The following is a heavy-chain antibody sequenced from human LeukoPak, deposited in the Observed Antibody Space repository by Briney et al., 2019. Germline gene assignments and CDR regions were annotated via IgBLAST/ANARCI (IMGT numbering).Heavy chain of an antibody. CDR3: ANFALEWLLHGVDAFDI. D-gene: IGHD3-3*01. V-gene: IGHV3-30*02. CDR1: GFTFSSYG. Sequence: GGSLTLSCSASGFTFSSYGMPWVRQAPGKGLECVAFIRYDGSNKYYADSVKGRFTISRDNSKNTLYLQMNSLRAEDTAVYYCANFALEWLLHGVDAFDIWGQGTMVTVSS. J-gene: IGHJ3*02. CDR2: IRYDGSNK.